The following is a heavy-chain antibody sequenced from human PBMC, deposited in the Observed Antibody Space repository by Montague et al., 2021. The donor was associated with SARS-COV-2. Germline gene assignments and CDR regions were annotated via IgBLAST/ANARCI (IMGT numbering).Heavy chain of an antibody. V-gene: IGHV4-34*01. CDR2: INHSGST. J-gene: IGHJ4*01. Sequence: SKTLSLTCVVYGGSFSGYYWSWIRQPPGKGLEWIGEINHSGSTNYNPSLKSRVTISVDTSKKQFSLRLNSVTAADTAVYYCARGGGYSYGALDYWGQELWSPSLQ. D-gene: IGHD5-18*01. CDR3: ARGGGYSYGALDY. CDR1: GGSFSGYY.